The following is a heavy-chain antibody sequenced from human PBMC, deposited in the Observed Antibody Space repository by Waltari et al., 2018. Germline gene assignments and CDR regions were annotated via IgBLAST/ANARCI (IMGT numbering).Heavy chain of an antibody. CDR1: GFNFSGSS. J-gene: IGHJ4*02. V-gene: IGHV3-73*02. CDR3: TSPGVATFDY. D-gene: IGHD5-12*01. Sequence: EVQLVESGGGLVQPGGSLKLSCAASGFNFSGSSMHWVRQASGKGLEWVGRIRSKANSYATTYAASVKGRFTISRDDSKNTAYLQMNSLKTEDTAVYYCTSPGVATFDYWGQGTLVTVSS. CDR2: IRSKANSYAT.